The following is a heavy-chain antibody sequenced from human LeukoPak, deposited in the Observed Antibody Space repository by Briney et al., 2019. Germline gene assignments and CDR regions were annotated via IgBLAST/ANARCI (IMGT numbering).Heavy chain of an antibody. CDR3: ASYHHSRYVY. V-gene: IGHV3-74*01. CDR2: INSDGSST. J-gene: IGHJ4*02. D-gene: IGHD1-14*01. Sequence: GGSLRLSCAASRFTFSTYWMHWVRQVPGKGLVWVSHINSDGSSTTYADSVKGRFTISRDNAKNTLYLQMNSLRAEDTAVYYCASYHHSRYVYWGQGTLVTVSS. CDR1: RFTFSTYW.